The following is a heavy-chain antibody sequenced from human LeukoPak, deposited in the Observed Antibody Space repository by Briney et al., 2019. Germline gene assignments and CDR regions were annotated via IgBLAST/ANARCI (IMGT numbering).Heavy chain of an antibody. J-gene: IGHJ4*02. CDR2: MYYRGST. D-gene: IGHD1-26*01. V-gene: IGHV4-4*02. CDR3: ATTTIRLGC. Sequence: KPSGTLSLTCAVSGGSISSSNWWSWVRQPPGKGLEWIGSMYYRGSTYHNPSLKSRVTISVDTSKNQFSLKLSSVTAADTAVYYCATTTIRLGCWGQGTLVTVSS. CDR1: GGSISSSNW.